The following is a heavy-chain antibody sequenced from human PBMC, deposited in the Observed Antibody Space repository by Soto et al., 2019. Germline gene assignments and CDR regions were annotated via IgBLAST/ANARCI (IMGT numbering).Heavy chain of an antibody. CDR1: GGSISSYY. J-gene: IGHJ6*02. Sequence: QVQLQESGPGLVKPSETLSLTCTVSGGSISSYYWSWIRQPPGKGLEWIGYIYYSGSTNYNPSLKSRVTISVDTSKNQFSLKLSSETAADTAVYYCARHPNYYYGSGSSYYYYYYGMDVWGQGTTVTVSS. D-gene: IGHD3-10*01. V-gene: IGHV4-59*08. CDR2: IYYSGST. CDR3: ARHPNYYYGSGSSYYYYYYGMDV.